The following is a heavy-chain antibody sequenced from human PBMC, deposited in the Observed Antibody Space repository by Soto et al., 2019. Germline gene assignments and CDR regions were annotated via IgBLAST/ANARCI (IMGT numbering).Heavy chain of an antibody. Sequence: GGSLRLSCAASGFTFSSYGMHWVRQAPGKGLEWVAVIWSDGNNKYYADSVKGRFTISRDNSKNTLYLQMNSLRAEDTALYFCSRGGYCSSTSCRYYYYYGMDVWGQGTTVTVSS. J-gene: IGHJ6*02. CDR3: SRGGYCSSTSCRYYYYYGMDV. D-gene: IGHD2-2*01. CDR1: GFTFSSYG. V-gene: IGHV3-33*01. CDR2: IWSDGNNK.